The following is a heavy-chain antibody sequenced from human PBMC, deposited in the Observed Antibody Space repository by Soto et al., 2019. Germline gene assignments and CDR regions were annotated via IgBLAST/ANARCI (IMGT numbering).Heavy chain of an antibody. CDR2: ITSDGGNT. CDR3: AKGRGGNNRYSFDS. J-gene: IGHJ4*02. Sequence: EVQLLESGGGLVQPGGSLRLSCAASGFTFSSYAMTWVRQAPGKGLEWVSTITSDGGNTYYVDSVKGRFTISRDNSKNTLYLQMNGLRAEDTAIYYCAKGRGGNNRYSFDSWGQGTLVTVSS. CDR1: GFTFSSYA. D-gene: IGHD3-10*01. V-gene: IGHV3-23*01.